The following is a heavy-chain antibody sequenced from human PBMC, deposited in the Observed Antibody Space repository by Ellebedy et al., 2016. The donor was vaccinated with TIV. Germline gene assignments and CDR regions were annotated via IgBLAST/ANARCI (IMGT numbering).Heavy chain of an antibody. CDR1: GGSISGYY. V-gene: IGHV4-59*01. D-gene: IGHD3-10*01. J-gene: IGHJ4*02. CDR2: LHYNGNT. CDR3: ARGQSSRSGTMDY. Sequence: MPSETLSLTCTVSGGSISGYYWTWIRQPPGKGLEWIAYLHYNGNTNSNPSLRSRVTVSGDTSQNQVSLKLSSVTAADTAIYYCARGQSSRSGTMDYWGQGTLVAVSS.